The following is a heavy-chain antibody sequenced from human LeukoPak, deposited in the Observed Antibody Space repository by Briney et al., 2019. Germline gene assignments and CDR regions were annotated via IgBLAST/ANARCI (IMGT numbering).Heavy chain of an antibody. V-gene: IGHV3-15*01. CDR1: GFTFSNAW. CDR2: IKSKTDGGTT. J-gene: IGHJ6*03. D-gene: IGHD4-17*01. CDR3: TTDYGEIYYYYYMDV. Sequence: GGSLRLSCAASGFTFSNAWMSWVRQAPGKGLEWVGRIKSKTDGGTTDYAAPVKGRFTISRDDSKNTLYLQMNSLKTEDTAAYYCTTDYGEIYYYYYMDVWGKGTTVTISS.